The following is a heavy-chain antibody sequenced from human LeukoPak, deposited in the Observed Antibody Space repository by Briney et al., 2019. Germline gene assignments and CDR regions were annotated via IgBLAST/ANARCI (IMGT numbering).Heavy chain of an antibody. V-gene: IGHV3-73*01. D-gene: IGHD1-26*01. J-gene: IGHJ5*02. CDR1: GFTFSGSA. Sequence: GGSLRLSRAASGFTFSGSAMHWVRQASGKGLEWVGRIRSKANSYATAYAASVKGRFTISRDDSKNTAYLQMNSLKTEDTAVYYCTRHLNPRGSYHNWFDPWGQGTLVTVSS. CDR2: IRSKANSYAT. CDR3: TRHLNPRGSYHNWFDP.